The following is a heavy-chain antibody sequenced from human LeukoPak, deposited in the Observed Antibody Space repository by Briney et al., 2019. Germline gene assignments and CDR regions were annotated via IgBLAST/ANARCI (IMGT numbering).Heavy chain of an antibody. CDR1: GFTFSTYG. CDR2: IRYDGSNK. J-gene: IGHJ4*02. Sequence: PGGSLRLSCAAAGFTFSTYGIHWVRQAPGMGLEWVAFIRYDGSNKYYADSVKGRFTISRGNFMNTVYLQMNSRRPEDTAVYYCAKEGYSTGWYEDYWGQGTLVTVSS. V-gene: IGHV3-30*02. CDR3: AKEGYSTGWYEDY. D-gene: IGHD6-19*01.